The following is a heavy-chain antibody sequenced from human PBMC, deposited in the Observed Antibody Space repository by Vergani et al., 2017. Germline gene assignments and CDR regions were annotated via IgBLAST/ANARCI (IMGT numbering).Heavy chain of an antibody. J-gene: IGHJ6*02. CDR3: ARAVILVVPAAHYYYYYGMDV. D-gene: IGHD2-2*01. CDR1: GGSISSGSYY. CDR2: IYTSGST. Sequence: QVQLQESGPGLVKPSQTLSLTCTVSGGSISSGSYYWSWIRQPAGKGLEWIGRIYTSGSTNYNPSLKSRVTISVDTSKNQFSLKLSSVTAADTAVYYCARAVILVVPAAHYYYYYGMDVWGQGTTVTVSS. V-gene: IGHV4-61*02.